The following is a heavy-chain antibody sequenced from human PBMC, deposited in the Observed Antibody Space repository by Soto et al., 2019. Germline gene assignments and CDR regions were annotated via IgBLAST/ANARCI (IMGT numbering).Heavy chain of an antibody. Sequence: GGSLRLSCAASGFTFSDYYMSWIRQAPGKGLEWVSYISSSSSYTNYADSVKGRFTISRDNAKNSLYLQMNSLRAEDTAVYYCARSITDYYDSSGYYDDYWGPGTLVTVSS. V-gene: IGHV3-11*03. D-gene: IGHD3-22*01. CDR2: ISSSSSYT. CDR3: ARSITDYYDSSGYYDDY. CDR1: GFTFSDYY. J-gene: IGHJ4*02.